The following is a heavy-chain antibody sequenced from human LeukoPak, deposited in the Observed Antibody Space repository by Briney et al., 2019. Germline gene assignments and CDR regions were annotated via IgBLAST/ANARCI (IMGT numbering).Heavy chain of an antibody. Sequence: PSETLSLTCAVYGESFSAYSWNWIRQSPGKGLEWIGEINHSGSTNYNPSLKSRVAISVDTSKNQTSKRQFSLKLNSVTAADTAVYYCTRERSTPGINWFDPWGQGTLVTVSS. CDR1: GESFSAYS. CDR3: TRERSTPGINWFDP. J-gene: IGHJ5*02. CDR2: INHSGST. D-gene: IGHD2-2*01. V-gene: IGHV4-34*01.